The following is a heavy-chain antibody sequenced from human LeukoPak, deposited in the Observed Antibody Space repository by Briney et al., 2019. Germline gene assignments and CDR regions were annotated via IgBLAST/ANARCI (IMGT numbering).Heavy chain of an antibody. V-gene: IGHV3-23*01. D-gene: IGHD3-16*01. CDR3: AKGVTGPIGGRTVFDY. J-gene: IGHJ4*02. CDR2: ISGSGGST. Sequence: GGSLRLSCAASGFTFSSYAMSWVRQAPWKGLEWVSAISGSGGSTYYADSVKGRFTISRDNSKNTLYLQMNSLRAEDTAVYYCAKGVTGPIGGRTVFDYWGQGTLVTVSS. CDR1: GFTFSSYA.